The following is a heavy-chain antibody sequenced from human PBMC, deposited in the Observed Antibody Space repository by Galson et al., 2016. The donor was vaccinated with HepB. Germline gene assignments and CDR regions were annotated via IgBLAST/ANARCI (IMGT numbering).Heavy chain of an antibody. D-gene: IGHD1-26*01. CDR1: GFTVSHNF. V-gene: IGHV3-53*01. Sequence: SLRLSCAASGFTVSHNFMRWVRQAPGKGLEWVSLIYSGGGTHYVDSVKGRFIISRDNPKNALYLQMNSLRVEDTAVYYCARGGNYGYTWGLGTLVTVSS. CDR2: IYSGGGT. CDR3: ARGGNYGYT. J-gene: IGHJ4*02.